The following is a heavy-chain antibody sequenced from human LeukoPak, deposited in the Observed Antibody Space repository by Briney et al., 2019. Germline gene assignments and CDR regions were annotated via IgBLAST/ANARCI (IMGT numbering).Heavy chain of an antibody. CDR3: AKGVQCDLGSGYTIEYFDV. J-gene: IGHJ4*02. CDR1: GFSFTNYG. V-gene: IGHV3-23*01. Sequence: GGSLRLSCAASGFSFTNYGISWVRQAPGKGLEWVSFISASGSSTHYADSVKGRSTISRDNSKNTVHLQINSLRAEDTATYYCAKGVQCDLGSGYTIEYFDVWGQGTLVSVSS. D-gene: IGHD3-3*01. CDR2: ISASGSST.